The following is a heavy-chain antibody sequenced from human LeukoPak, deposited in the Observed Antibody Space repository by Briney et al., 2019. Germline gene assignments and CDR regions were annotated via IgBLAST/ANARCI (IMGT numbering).Heavy chain of an antibody. D-gene: IGHD3-10*01. V-gene: IGHV3-53*01. CDR2: IYSGGGT. CDR3: ARAKPKNMVRGLIMRRESRYYFDY. Sequence: PGGSLRLSCAASGFPVSSNYMSWVRQAPGKGLEWVSVIYSGGGTYYADSVKGRFTISRDNSKSTLYIQMNSLRAEDTAVYYCARAKPKNMVRGLIMRRESRYYFDYWGQGTLVTVSS. J-gene: IGHJ4*02. CDR1: GFPVSSNY.